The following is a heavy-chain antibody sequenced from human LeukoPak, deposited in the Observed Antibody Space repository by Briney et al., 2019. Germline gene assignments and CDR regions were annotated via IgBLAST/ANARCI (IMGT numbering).Heavy chain of an antibody. CDR2: ISYDGSNK. CDR1: GFTFSRYA. D-gene: IGHD6-19*01. Sequence: GGSLRLSCAASGFTFSRYAIHWVRQGPGKGLEWVAAISYDGSNKKYADSVKGRFTISRDNSKNTLYLQMNSLRAEDTAVYYCARGVRIAVAGNIDYWGQGTLVTVSS. CDR3: ARGVRIAVAGNIDY. J-gene: IGHJ4*02. V-gene: IGHV3-30*04.